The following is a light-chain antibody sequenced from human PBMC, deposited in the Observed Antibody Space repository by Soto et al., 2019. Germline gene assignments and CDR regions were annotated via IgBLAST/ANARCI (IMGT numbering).Light chain of an antibody. CDR1: QGFSSGY. J-gene: IGKJ5*01. Sequence: EIELTQSPGTLSLAPCERATVSWRASQGFSSGYLAWYQQNPGQAPRLLISGTSSRATGIPDRFSGSGSGTDFTLTISRLEPEDFAVYYCQQYGSSPLTYTFGQGTRLEIK. CDR3: QQYGSSPLTYT. V-gene: IGKV3-20*01. CDR2: GTS.